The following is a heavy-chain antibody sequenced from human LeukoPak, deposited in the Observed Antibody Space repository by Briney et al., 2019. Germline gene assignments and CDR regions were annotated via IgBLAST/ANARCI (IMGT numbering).Heavy chain of an antibody. CDR2: IKQDATEN. J-gene: IGHJ4*02. CDR3: ARDQLGALDY. Sequence: GGSLRLSCAASGFTFSTYWMAWVRQAPGKGPEWVANIKQDATENYYVESVKGRFTISRDNAKNSLYLQMNSLRAEDTAVYFCARDQLGALDYWGQGTLVTVSS. CDR1: GFTFSTYW. D-gene: IGHD1-26*01. V-gene: IGHV3-7*01.